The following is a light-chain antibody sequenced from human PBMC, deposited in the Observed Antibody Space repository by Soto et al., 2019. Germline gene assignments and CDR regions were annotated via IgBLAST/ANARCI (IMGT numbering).Light chain of an antibody. CDR1: SSDVGNYNL. Sequence: QSVLTQPASVSGSPGQSITISCTGTSSDVGNYNLVSWYQQHPGKAPKLMIYEGSKRPSGVSNRFPGSKSGNTASLTISILQAEDEADYYCCSYAGSSTNVIGTGTKVTVL. CDR2: EGS. CDR3: CSYAGSSTNV. J-gene: IGLJ1*01. V-gene: IGLV2-23*01.